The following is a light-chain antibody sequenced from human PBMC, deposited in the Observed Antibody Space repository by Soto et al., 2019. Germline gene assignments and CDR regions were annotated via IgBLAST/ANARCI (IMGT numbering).Light chain of an antibody. CDR3: QQYNNWSPLT. CDR1: QSVSSN. V-gene: IGKV3-15*01. Sequence: EIVMTQSPATLSVSPGETATLSCRASQSVSSNLAWYQQKPGQAPRLLIYGASTRATGIPARFSGSGSGTEFTITISSLQSADFAVYYCQQYNNWSPLTFGGGTKVEIK. CDR2: GAS. J-gene: IGKJ4*01.